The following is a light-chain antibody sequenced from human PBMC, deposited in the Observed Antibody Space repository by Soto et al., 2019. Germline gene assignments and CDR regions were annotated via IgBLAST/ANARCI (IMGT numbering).Light chain of an antibody. J-gene: IGLJ2*01. CDR2: YES. CDR1: NIGSKS. V-gene: IGLV3-21*04. Sequence: SYELTQPPSVSVAPGKTASIPCGGNNIGSKSVHWYQQKPGQAPVLVIYYESDRPSGIPERFSGSNSGNTATLTISRVEAGDEADYYCQVWHSSRGVFGGGTKLTVL. CDR3: QVWHSSRGV.